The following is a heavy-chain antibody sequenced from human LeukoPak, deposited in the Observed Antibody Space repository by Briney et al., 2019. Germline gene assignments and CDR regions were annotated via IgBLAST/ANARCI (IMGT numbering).Heavy chain of an antibody. CDR1: GYTFSNHG. CDR2: INPNSGGT. D-gene: IGHD5-18*01. J-gene: IGHJ4*02. Sequence: ASVKVSCKASGYTFSNHGLTWVRQAPGQGLEWMGRINPNSGGTNYAQKFQGRVTMTRDTSISTAYMELSRLRSDDTAVYYCARDWGQLWLRSGLSGDTDYWGQGTLVTVSS. CDR3: ARDWGQLWLRSGLSGDTDY. V-gene: IGHV1-2*06.